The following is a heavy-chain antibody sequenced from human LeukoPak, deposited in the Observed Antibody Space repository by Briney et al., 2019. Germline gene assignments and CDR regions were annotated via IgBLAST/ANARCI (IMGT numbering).Heavy chain of an antibody. CDR3: ASGGATYWSGPYRSGGFDY. Sequence: ASVNVSRKSSGYTVTIYDINWVRQATGQGLEWMGWRNPNSGNTGYSQKFQGRGTITRNTSISTTYMELRSLRSEATPVYYCASGGATYWSGPYRSGGFDYWGQGTLVPVSS. CDR1: GYTVTIYD. CDR2: RNPNSGNT. J-gene: IGHJ4*02. V-gene: IGHV1-8*03. D-gene: IGHD3-3*01.